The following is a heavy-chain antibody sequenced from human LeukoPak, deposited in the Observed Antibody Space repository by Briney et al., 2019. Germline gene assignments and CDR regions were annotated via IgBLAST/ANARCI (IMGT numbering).Heavy chain of an antibody. J-gene: IGHJ4*02. D-gene: IGHD3-22*01. V-gene: IGHV3-30-3*01. CDR3: ARRGAYYDSSGYYD. Sequence: PGRSLRLSCAASGFTFNSYAMHWVRQAPGKELEGVALISYDGSNKYYADSVKGRFTISRDNSKNTLYLQMNSLRAEDTAVYYCARRGAYYDSSGYYDWGQGTLVTVSS. CDR2: ISYDGSNK. CDR1: GFTFNSYA.